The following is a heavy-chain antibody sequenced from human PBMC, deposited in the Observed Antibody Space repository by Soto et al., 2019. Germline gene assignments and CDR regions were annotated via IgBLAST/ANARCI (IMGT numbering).Heavy chain of an antibody. D-gene: IGHD2-21*02. CDR3: ARDLWGYCGTDCYPLDV. Sequence: QVQLQESGPGLVKPSETLSLTCTVSGGTISRYYWSWIRQPPGKGLEWIGYMYNTGSTVYNPSFKSRVTIPVDPSKNQFSLKLNSVTAADTAVYYCARDLWGYCGTDCYPLDVWGQGTTVTVSS. CDR2: MYNTGST. J-gene: IGHJ6*02. V-gene: IGHV4-59*01. CDR1: GGTISRYY.